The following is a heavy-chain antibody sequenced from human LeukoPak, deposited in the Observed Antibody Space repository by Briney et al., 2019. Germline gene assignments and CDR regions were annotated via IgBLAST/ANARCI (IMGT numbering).Heavy chain of an antibody. Sequence: GGSLRLSCAASGFTFSGYGMSWVRQAPGKGLEWVSTIIGSAVNTYYADSVKGRFTISRDDSKNTVYLQMNSLRAEDTAVYSCAKYTSGTSYRGLDQWGQGTLVTVSS. CDR3: AKYTSGTSYRGLDQ. CDR1: GFTFSGYG. V-gene: IGHV3-23*01. D-gene: IGHD3-10*01. CDR2: IIGSAVNT. J-gene: IGHJ4*02.